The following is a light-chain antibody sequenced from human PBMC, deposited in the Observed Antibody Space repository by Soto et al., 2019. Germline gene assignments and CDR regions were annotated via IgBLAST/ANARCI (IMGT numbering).Light chain of an antibody. J-gene: IGKJ1*01. CDR1: LSVSSSY. CDR2: GAS. Sequence: EIVLTQSPGTLSLSPGERATLSCRASLSVSSSYLAWYQQKPGQAPRLLMYGASTRATGIPDRFSGSGSGTDFTLTISRLEPEDFAVYYFQQYGSSSWTFGQGTKVEIK. V-gene: IGKV3-20*01. CDR3: QQYGSSSWT.